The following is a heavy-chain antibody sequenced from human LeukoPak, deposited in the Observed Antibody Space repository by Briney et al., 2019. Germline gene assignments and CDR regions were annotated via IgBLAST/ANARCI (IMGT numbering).Heavy chain of an antibody. V-gene: IGHV4-39*07. Sequence: SETLSLTCTVSSGSISTSNYYWGWVRQPPGKALEWIGNIFYSGSTYYSPSLKSRVTISLDTSRNQFSLKLNSVTAADTAVYYCARDLGDYWSGFRSYFFDYWGQGTLVTVSS. CDR2: IFYSGST. D-gene: IGHD3-3*01. J-gene: IGHJ4*02. CDR3: ARDLGDYWSGFRSYFFDY. CDR1: SGSISTSNYY.